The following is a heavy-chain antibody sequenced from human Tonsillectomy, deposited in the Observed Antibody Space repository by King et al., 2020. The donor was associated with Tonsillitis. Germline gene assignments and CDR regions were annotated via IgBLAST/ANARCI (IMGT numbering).Heavy chain of an antibody. J-gene: IGHJ6*02. Sequence: VQLVESGGGLVKPGGSLRLSCAASGFSFSTYNMNWVRQAPGKGLEWVSSISSSSSYIYYADSVRGRFTISRDNAKNSLYLQMNTLRAEDTAVYYCALFGESTPYGMDVWGQGTTVTVSS. CDR1: GFSFSTYN. V-gene: IGHV3-21*01. CDR2: ISSSSSYI. D-gene: IGHD3-10*01. CDR3: ALFGESTPYGMDV.